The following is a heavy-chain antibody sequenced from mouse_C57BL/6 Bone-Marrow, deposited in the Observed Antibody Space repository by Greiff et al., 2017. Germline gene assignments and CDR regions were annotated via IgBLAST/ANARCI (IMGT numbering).Heavy chain of an antibody. V-gene: IGHV14-4*01. CDR3: TTGPCFDY. Sequence: VQLQQSGAELVRPGASVKLSCTASGFNIKDDYMHWVKQRPEQGLEWIGWIDPENGDTEYASKFQGKATITADTSSNTAYLQLSSLTSEDTAVYYCTTGPCFDYWGQGTTLTVSS. D-gene: IGHD3-1*01. J-gene: IGHJ2*01. CDR2: IDPENGDT. CDR1: GFNIKDDY.